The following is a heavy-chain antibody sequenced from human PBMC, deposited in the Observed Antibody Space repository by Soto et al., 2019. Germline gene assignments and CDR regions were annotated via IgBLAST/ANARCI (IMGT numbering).Heavy chain of an antibody. CDR3: AGKGIAVGGALDI. D-gene: IGHD6-19*01. Sequence: GASVKVSCKASGYTFTGYYMHWVRQAPGQGLEWMGWINPNSGGTNYAQKFQGRVTMTRDTSISTAYMELSRLRSDDTAVYYCAGKGIAVGGALDIWGQGTMVTVSS. V-gene: IGHV1-2*02. J-gene: IGHJ3*02. CDR1: GYTFTGYY. CDR2: INPNSGGT.